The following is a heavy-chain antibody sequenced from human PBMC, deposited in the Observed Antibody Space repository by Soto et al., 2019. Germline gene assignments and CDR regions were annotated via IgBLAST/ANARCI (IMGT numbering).Heavy chain of an antibody. CDR2: ISVDGGSQ. V-gene: IGHV3-30-3*01. CDR3: AREGYGSGWADVFDI. CDR1: GFTFSNYW. D-gene: IGHD6-19*01. Sequence: QAQLVESGGGVVQPGRSLRLSCAASGFTFSNYWMHWVRQAPGKGLEWVAGISVDGGSQHYPDAVKGRLTVSRDNSKNALYLEMKAEDTAVYYCAREGYGSGWADVFDIWGQGTMVTVSS. J-gene: IGHJ3*02.